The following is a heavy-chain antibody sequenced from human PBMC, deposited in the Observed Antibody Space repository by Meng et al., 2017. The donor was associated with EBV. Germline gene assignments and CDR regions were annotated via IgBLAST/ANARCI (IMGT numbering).Heavy chain of an antibody. CDR2: IYWADDK. Sequence: QITLKESVPTLVKPTQTLTLACTFSVFSLSTRGVGVGWIRQPPGKALEWLALIYWADDKRYSPSLKSRLTITKDTSKNQVVLTMTNMDPVDAATYYCAHIIAARPFDYWGQGTLVTVPS. V-gene: IGHV2-5*02. CDR3: AHIIAARPFDY. CDR1: VFSLSTRGVG. D-gene: IGHD6-6*01. J-gene: IGHJ4*02.